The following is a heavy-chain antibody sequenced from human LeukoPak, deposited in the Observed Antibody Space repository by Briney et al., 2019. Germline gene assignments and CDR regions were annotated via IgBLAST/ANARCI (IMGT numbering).Heavy chain of an antibody. D-gene: IGHD2-2*01. J-gene: IGHJ5*02. Sequence: GGSLRLSCAASGLTFSDYYMSWIRQAPGKGLEWVSYISSSGSTIYYADSVKGRFTISRDNAKNSLYLQMNSLRAEDTAVYYCARQRPNIVVVPAAIWFDPWGQGTLVTVSS. V-gene: IGHV3-11*04. CDR3: ARQRPNIVVVPAAIWFDP. CDR1: GLTFSDYY. CDR2: ISSSGSTI.